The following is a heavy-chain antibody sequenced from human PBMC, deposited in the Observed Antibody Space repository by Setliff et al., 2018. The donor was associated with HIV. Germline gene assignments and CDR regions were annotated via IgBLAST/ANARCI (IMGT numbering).Heavy chain of an antibody. CDR1: GVSIDTHY. CDR3: ASGYSSSSYFDY. CDR2: FYYRGSP. D-gene: IGHD6-6*01. V-gene: IGHV4-59*11. J-gene: IGHJ4*02. Sequence: SETLSLTCTVSGVSIDTHYWSWIRQSPGKGLEWIGRFYYRGSPRYNPSLRSRVTTSGDMSKNQFSLKLHSMAAADTAVYFCASGYSSSSYFDYWGQGSLVTVSS.